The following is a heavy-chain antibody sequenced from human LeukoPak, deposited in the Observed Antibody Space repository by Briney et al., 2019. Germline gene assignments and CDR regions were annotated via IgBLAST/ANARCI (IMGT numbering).Heavy chain of an antibody. V-gene: IGHV4-59*01. CDR1: GGSFSGYY. Sequence: PSETLSLTCAVYGGSFSGYYWSWIRQPPGKGLEWIGYIYYSGSTNYNPSLKSRVNISVDTSKNQFSLKLRSVTAADTAVYYCARDDGDYFDYWGQGTLVTVSS. J-gene: IGHJ4*02. CDR3: ARDDGDYFDY. CDR2: IYYSGST.